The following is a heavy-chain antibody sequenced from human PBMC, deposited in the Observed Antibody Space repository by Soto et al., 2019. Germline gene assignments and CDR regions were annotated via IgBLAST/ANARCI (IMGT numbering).Heavy chain of an antibody. D-gene: IGHD1-1*01. CDR2: SSNSGTFA. CDR1: VFTFIDYY. V-gene: IGHV3-11*06. CDR3: ARSGDNFNVLDY. J-gene: IGHJ4*02. Sequence: GGSLRLSCASSVFTFIDYYMSWVRQAPGRGLEWISYSSNSGTFARYATSVKGRFSISRDNANNSLYLEMNSLRVEDTAVYYCARSGDNFNVLDYWGQGTPVTVSS.